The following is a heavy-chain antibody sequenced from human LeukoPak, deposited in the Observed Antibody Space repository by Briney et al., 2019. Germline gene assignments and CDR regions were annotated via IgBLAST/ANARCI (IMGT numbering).Heavy chain of an antibody. Sequence: GGSLRLSCAASGFTFSSYYMSWVRQAPGNGLEWVANIKQDGSEKYYVDSVEGRFTISRDNARNSLYLQLNSLRAEDTAVYYCAKSAITARYWYFDLWGRGTLATVSS. J-gene: IGHJ2*01. CDR1: GFTFSSYY. CDR3: AKSAITARYWYFDL. V-gene: IGHV3-7*03. CDR2: IKQDGSEK. D-gene: IGHD6-6*01.